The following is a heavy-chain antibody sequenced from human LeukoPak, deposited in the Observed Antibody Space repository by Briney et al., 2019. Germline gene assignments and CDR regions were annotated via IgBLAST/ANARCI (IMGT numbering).Heavy chain of an antibody. CDR1: GFTFSSYG. V-gene: IGHV3-30*02. CDR3: AKDHYDILTGYYRGDWEHFDY. J-gene: IGHJ4*02. CDR2: IWYDGSNK. Sequence: PGGSLRLSCAASGFTFSSYGMHWVRQAPGKGLEWVAVIWYDGSNKYYADSVKGRFTISRDNSKNTLYLQMNSLRAEDTAVYYCAKDHYDILTGYYRGDWEHFDYWGQGTLVTVSS. D-gene: IGHD3-9*01.